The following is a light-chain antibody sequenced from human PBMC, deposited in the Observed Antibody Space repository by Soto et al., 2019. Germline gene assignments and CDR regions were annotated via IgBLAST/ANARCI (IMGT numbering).Light chain of an antibody. J-gene: IGLJ2*01. CDR2: LNSDGSH. CDR1: SGHSSYA. Sequence: VLTQSPSASASLGASVKLTCTLNSGHSSYAIAWHQQQPEKGPRYLMKLNSDGSHSKGDGIPDRFSGSSSGAERYLTISSLQSQDEADYYCQTWDTGIRVVFGGGTKVTVL. CDR3: QTWDTGIRVV. V-gene: IGLV4-69*01.